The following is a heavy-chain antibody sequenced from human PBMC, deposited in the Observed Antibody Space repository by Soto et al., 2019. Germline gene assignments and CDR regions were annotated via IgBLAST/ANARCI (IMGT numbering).Heavy chain of an antibody. D-gene: IGHD3-3*01. CDR3: ARDLSYDFWTSDAFDI. J-gene: IGHJ3*02. V-gene: IGHV1-3*01. Sequence: GASVKVSCKVSGYTLTELSMHWVRQAPGRGLEWMGWINAGNGNTKYSQKFQGRVTITRDTSASTAYMELSSLRSEDTAVYYCARDLSYDFWTSDAFDIWGQGTMVTVSS. CDR2: INAGNGNT. CDR1: GYTLTELS.